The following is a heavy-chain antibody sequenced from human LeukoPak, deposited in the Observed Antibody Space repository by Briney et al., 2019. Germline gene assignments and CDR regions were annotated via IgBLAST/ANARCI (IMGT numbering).Heavy chain of an antibody. CDR1: GGXFSGYY. V-gene: IGHV4-59*01. CDR3: ARGPGGYSYGYYFDY. Sequence: SETLSLTCAVYGGXFSGYYCSWIRQPPGKGLEWIGFFYYSGSTNYNPSLKSRVTISVDTSKNHFSLKLSSVTAADTAVYYCARGPGGYSYGYYFDYWGQGTLVTVSS. D-gene: IGHD5-18*01. J-gene: IGHJ4*02. CDR2: FYYSGST.